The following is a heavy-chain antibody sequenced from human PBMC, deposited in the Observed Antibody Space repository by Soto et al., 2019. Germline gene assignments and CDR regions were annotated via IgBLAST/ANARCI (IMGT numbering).Heavy chain of an antibody. CDR3: ARVYSGYDFYYYYYMDV. J-gene: IGHJ6*03. V-gene: IGHV1-18*01. CDR2: ISAYNGNT. CDR1: GYTFTSYG. Sequence: QVQLVQSGAEVKKPGASVKVSCKASGYTFTSYGISWVRQAPGQGLEWMGWISAYNGNTNYAQKLQGRVTMTTDTSTSTAYMELRGLRSDDTAVYYCARVYSGYDFYYYYYMDVWGKGTTVTVSS. D-gene: IGHD5-12*01.